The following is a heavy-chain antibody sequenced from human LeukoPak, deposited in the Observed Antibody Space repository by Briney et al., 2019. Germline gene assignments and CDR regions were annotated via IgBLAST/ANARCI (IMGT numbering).Heavy chain of an antibody. CDR3: AKVRYCSGTSCYPIGAFDI. D-gene: IGHD2-2*01. Sequence: PGGSLRLSCAASGVTFSGYVMSWVRQAPGKGLEWVSGISGRGGSTYYAESGKRRFTITRDNSTNTLPLQMNSLSAEDTAVYYCAKVRYCSGTSCYPIGAFDIWGQGTMVTVSS. V-gene: IGHV3-23*01. J-gene: IGHJ3*02. CDR1: GVTFSGYV. CDR2: ISGRGGST.